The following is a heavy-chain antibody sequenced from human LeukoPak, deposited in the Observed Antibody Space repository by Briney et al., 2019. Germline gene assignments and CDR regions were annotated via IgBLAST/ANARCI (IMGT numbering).Heavy chain of an antibody. CDR3: ARDTRIAAAAAYYFDY. CDR1: GIILSDNF. CDR2: IKQDGSEK. D-gene: IGHD6-13*01. V-gene: IGHV3-7*01. J-gene: IGHJ4*02. Sequence: GGSLRLSCAASGIILSDNFMSWVRQAPGKGLEWVANIKQDGSEKYYVDSVKGRFTISRGNAKNSLYLQMNSLRAEDTAVYYCARDTRIAAAAAYYFDYWGQGTLVTVSS.